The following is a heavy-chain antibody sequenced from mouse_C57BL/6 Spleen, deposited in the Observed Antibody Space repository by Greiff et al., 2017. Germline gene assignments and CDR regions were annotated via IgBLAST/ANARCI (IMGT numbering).Heavy chain of an antibody. Sequence: VQLHQPGAELVKPGASVKVSCKASGYTFTSYWMHWVKQRPGQGLEWIGRIHPSDSDTNYNQKFKGKATLTVDKSSSTAYMQLSSLTSEDSAVYYWAPAYYSNYGFAYWGQGTLVTVSA. D-gene: IGHD2-5*01. CDR2: IHPSDSDT. J-gene: IGHJ3*01. CDR3: APAYYSNYGFAY. V-gene: IGHV1-74*01. CDR1: GYTFTSYW.